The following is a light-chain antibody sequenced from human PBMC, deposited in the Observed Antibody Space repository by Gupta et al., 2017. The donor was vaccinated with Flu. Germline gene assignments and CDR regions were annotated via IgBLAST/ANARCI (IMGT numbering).Light chain of an antibody. Sequence: VTPGQPAASDCKSSQSLLESDGKTYLYWYLQRPGQPPQLLIYEVSRRFSGVPDRFSGSGSGTDFTLKISRVEAEDVGVYYCMQSIEPPLTFGGGTKVEIK. CDR1: QSLLESDGKTY. CDR2: EVS. J-gene: IGKJ4*01. CDR3: MQSIEPPLT. V-gene: IGKV2D-29*01.